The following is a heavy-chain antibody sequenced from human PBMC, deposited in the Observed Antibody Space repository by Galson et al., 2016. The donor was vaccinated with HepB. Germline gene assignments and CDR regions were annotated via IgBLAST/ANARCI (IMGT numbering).Heavy chain of an antibody. CDR2: SRDKAHSYRT. D-gene: IGHD2/OR15-2a*01. CDR1: GFTFSDHY. Sequence: SLRLSCAASGFTFSDHYIDRVRQAPGKGLEWVGRSRDKAHSYRTEYAASVKGRFAISRHEEENSLYLQMNSRKTEDTAVYYCARDFYDGSWHYKDYWGRGTLVTVPS. CDR3: ARDFYDGSWHYKDY. V-gene: IGHV3-72*01. J-gene: IGHJ4*02.